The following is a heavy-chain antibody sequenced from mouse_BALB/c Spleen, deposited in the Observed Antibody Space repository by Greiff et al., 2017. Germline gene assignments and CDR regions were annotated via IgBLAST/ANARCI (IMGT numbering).Heavy chain of an antibody. J-gene: IGHJ3*01. CDR2: INSNGGST. V-gene: IGHV5-6-3*01. CDR1: GFTFSSYG. Sequence: EVKLVESGGGLVQPGGSLKLSCAASGFTFSSYGMSWVRQTPDKRLELVATINSNGGSTYYPDSVKGRFTISRDNAKNTLYLQMSSLKSEDTAMYYCSRDTPANWDTWFAYWGQGTLVAGSA. CDR3: SRDTPANWDTWFAY. D-gene: IGHD4-1*01.